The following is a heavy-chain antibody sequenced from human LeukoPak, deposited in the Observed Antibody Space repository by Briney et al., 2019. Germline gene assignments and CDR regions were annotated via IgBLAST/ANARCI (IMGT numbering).Heavy chain of an antibody. CDR1: GFTFSSYL. V-gene: IGHV3-74*01. J-gene: IGHJ2*01. D-gene: IGHD3-22*01. CDR2: INSDGSST. CDR3: ARDHYYDSSGYYLYY. Sequence: PGGSRRLSCAASGFTFSSYLMHWVRQAPGKGLVWVSRINSDGSSTSYADSVKGRFTISRDNAKNTLYLQMNSLRAEDTAVYYCARDHYYDSSGYYLYYWGRGTLVTVSS.